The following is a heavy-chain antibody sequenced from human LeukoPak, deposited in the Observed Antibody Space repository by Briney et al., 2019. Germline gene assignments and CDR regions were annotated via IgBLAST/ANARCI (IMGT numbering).Heavy chain of an antibody. Sequence: PSETLSLTCTVSGGSISSDSYYWSWIRQPPGKGLEWIGEINHSGSTNYNPSLKSRVTISVDTSKNQFSLKLSSVTAADTAVYYCARGHLLWFGSNINNWFDPWGQGTLVTVSS. J-gene: IGHJ5*02. D-gene: IGHD3-10*01. V-gene: IGHV4-39*07. CDR1: GGSISSDSYY. CDR3: ARGHLLWFGSNINNWFDP. CDR2: INHSGST.